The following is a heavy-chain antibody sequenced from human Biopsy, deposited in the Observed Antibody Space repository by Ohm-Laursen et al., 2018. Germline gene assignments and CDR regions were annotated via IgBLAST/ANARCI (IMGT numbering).Heavy chain of an antibody. D-gene: IGHD4-23*01. J-gene: IGHJ2*01. CDR1: GGSVSSGGFY. Sequence: SDTLSLTCTVSGGSVSSGGFYWSWIRQHPGKGLEWIGYIYYSGTTYYNPSLKSLVTISVDTSKNQFSLKLNSVTAADMAVYYCARRPYGGTRYWYFDLWGRGTLVTVSS. V-gene: IGHV4-31*01. CDR2: IYYSGTT. CDR3: ARRPYGGTRYWYFDL.